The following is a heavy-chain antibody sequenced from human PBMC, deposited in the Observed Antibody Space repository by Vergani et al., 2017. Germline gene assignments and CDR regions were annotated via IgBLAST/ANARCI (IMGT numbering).Heavy chain of an antibody. V-gene: IGHV5-51*01. CDR3: ASNLDAVGRTYYYYYYGMDV. J-gene: IGHJ6*02. D-gene: IGHD4-23*01. Sequence: EVQLVQSGAEVKKPGESLKISCKGSGYSFTSYWIGWVRQMPGKGLEWMGIIYPGDSDTRYSPSFQGQVTISADKSISTAYLQWSSLKASDTAMYYCASNLDAVGRTYYYYYYGMDVWGQGTTVTVSS. CDR2: IYPGDSDT. CDR1: GYSFTSYW.